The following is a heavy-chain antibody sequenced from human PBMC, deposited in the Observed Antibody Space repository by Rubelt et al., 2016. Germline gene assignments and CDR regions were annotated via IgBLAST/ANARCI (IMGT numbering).Heavy chain of an antibody. Sequence: ESGGGVVQPGRSLRLSCAASGFTFSDYVVHWVRQAPGKGLEWVAVISLDGSNTYYTDSVKGRFTISRDNSKNTLYLQMNSLRTEDTAVYYCARDSGNSYGYAFDIWGQGTMVTVSS. J-gene: IGHJ3*02. D-gene: IGHD5-18*01. CDR3: ARDSGNSYGYAFDI. CDR1: GFTFSDYV. V-gene: IGHV3-30-3*01. CDR2: ISLDGSNT.